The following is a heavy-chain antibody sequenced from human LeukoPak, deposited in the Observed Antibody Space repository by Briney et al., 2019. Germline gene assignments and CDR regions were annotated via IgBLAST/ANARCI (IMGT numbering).Heavy chain of an antibody. CDR3: ARLGGFYGSGSYYNPHFDY. Sequence: SETLSLTCTVSGGSISSSSYYWRWIRQPPGKGLEWIGSIYYSGSTYYNPSLKSRATISVDTSKNQFSLKLSSVTAADTAVYYCARLGGFYGSGSYYNPHFDYWGQGTLVTVSS. CDR1: GGSISSSSYY. V-gene: IGHV4-39*01. CDR2: IYYSGST. J-gene: IGHJ4*02. D-gene: IGHD3-10*01.